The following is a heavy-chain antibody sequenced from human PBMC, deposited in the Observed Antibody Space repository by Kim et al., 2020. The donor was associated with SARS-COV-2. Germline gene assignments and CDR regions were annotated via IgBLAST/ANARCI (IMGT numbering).Heavy chain of an antibody. CDR1: GGSISSSNW. CDR3: ARPGDSSGSYFYI. D-gene: IGHD3-22*01. CDR2: IYHSGST. Sequence: SETLSLTCAVSGGSISSSNWWSWVRQPPGKGLEWIGEIYHSGSTNYNPSLKSRVTISVDTFKNQFSLKLSSVTAANTAVYYWARPGDSSGSYFYIWGQGAIVTVSS. V-gene: IGHV4-4*02. J-gene: IGHJ3*02.